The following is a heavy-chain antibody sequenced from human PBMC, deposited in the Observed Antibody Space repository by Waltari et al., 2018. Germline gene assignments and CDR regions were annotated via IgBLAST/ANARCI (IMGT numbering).Heavy chain of an antibody. CDR2: IWYDGSNK. D-gene: IGHD1-1*01. CDR1: GSTFSSYG. J-gene: IGHJ4*02. Sequence: VQLVESGGGVVQPGRSLSISCAASGSTFSSYGMRGVRQAPGKGLEWVAVIWYDGSNKYYADSVKGRFTISRDNSKNTLYLQMNSLRAEDTAVYYCASGLGYMDYWGQGTLVTVSS. V-gene: IGHV3-33*01. CDR3: ASGLGYMDY.